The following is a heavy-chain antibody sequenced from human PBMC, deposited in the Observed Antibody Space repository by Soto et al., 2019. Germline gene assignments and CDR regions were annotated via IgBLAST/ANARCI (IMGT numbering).Heavy chain of an antibody. CDR1: GFTFSSYA. Sequence: EGQLLESGGGLVQPGGSLRLSCAASGFTFSSYAMSWVSQATGKGLEWVSAISGSGGSTYYADSVKGRFTISRDNSKNTLYLQMSSRRAEDTAVYYCAKDLPAAAAGTRPYWGQGTLVTVSS. J-gene: IGHJ4*02. CDR2: ISGSGGST. CDR3: AKDLPAAAAGTRPY. V-gene: IGHV3-23*01. D-gene: IGHD6-13*01.